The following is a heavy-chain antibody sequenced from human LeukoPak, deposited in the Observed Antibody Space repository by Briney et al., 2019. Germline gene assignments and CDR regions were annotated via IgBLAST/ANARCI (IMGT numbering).Heavy chain of an antibody. V-gene: IGHV3-48*04. CDR3: ARDLGQYYDTSDNWFDP. J-gene: IGHJ5*02. Sequence: PGGSLRLSCAAPGLTFNTYSMNWVRQAPGKGLEWVSYISSSSSTIHYADSVKGRCTISRDNAKNTLNLQMNSLRAEDTAVYYCARDLGQYYDTSDNWFDPWGQGTLVTVSS. CDR1: GLTFNTYS. CDR2: ISSSSSTI. D-gene: IGHD3-22*01.